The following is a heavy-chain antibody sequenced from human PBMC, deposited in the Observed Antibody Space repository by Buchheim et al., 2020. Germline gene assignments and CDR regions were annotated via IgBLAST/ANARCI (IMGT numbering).Heavy chain of an antibody. CDR1: GFTFSSYG. D-gene: IGHD3-22*01. CDR2: IWYDGSNK. V-gene: IGHV3-33*01. CDR3: ARGEYYYDSSGPGY. Sequence: QVQLVESGGGVVQPGRSLRLSCAASGFTFSSYGMHWVRQAPGKGLEWVAVIWYDGSNKYYAYSVKGRFTISRDNSKNTLYLQMNSLRAEDTAVYYCARGEYYYDSSGPGYWGQGAL. J-gene: IGHJ4*02.